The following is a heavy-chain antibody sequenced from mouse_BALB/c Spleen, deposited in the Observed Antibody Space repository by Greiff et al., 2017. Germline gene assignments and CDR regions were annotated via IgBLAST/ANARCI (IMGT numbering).Heavy chain of an antibody. V-gene: IGHV5-9-4*01. CDR1: GFTFSSYA. D-gene: IGHD1-1*01. J-gene: IGHJ2*01. CDR2: ISSGGSYT. CDR3: ARDYYGSNYFDY. Sequence: EVKLMESGGGLVKPGGSLKLSCAASGFTFSSYAMSWVRQSPEKRLEWVAEISSGGSYTYYPDTVTGRFTISRDNAKNTLYLEMSSLRSEDTAMYYCARDYYGSNYFDYWGQGTTLTVSS.